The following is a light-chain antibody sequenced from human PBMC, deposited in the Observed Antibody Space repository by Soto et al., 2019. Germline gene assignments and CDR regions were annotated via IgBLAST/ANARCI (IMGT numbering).Light chain of an antibody. CDR3: CSYAGGYTSYVV. V-gene: IGLV2-11*01. Sequence: QSVLTQPRSVSGSPGQSVTISCTGTSSDVGGYNYVSWYQQHPGKAPKLMIFDVSKRPSGVPDRFSGSKSGNTASLTISGLQAEDEADYYCCSYAGGYTSYVVFGGGTKVT. CDR1: SSDVGGYNY. CDR2: DVS. J-gene: IGLJ2*01.